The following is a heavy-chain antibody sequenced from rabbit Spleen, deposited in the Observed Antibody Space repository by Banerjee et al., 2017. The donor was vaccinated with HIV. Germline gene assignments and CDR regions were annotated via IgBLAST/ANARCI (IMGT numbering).Heavy chain of an antibody. D-gene: IGHD4-1*01. CDR1: GFSFSNKAV. CDR2: INAVTGKA. J-gene: IGHJ4*01. V-gene: IGHV1S45*01. CDR3: ARVSETSGWGEDL. Sequence: QVQLVESGGGLVKPEGSLKLSSTASGFSFSNKAVLCWVRRAPGKGLEWIACINAVTGKAVYASWVKGRFTISKTSSTTVTLQMTSLTVADTATYFCARVSETSGWGEDLWGQGTLVTVS.